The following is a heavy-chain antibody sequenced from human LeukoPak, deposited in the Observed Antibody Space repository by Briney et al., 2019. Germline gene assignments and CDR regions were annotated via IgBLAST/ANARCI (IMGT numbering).Heavy chain of an antibody. CDR2: IYYSGST. J-gene: IGHJ4*02. V-gene: IGHV4-39*07. Sequence: SETLSLTCTVSGGSISSSSYYWGWIRQPPGKGLEWIGSIYYSGSTYYNPSLKSRVTISVDTSKNQFSLKLSSVTAADTAVYYCARRNRYSSIDWGQGTLVTVSS. CDR3: ARRNRYSSID. D-gene: IGHD6-13*01. CDR1: GGSISSSSYY.